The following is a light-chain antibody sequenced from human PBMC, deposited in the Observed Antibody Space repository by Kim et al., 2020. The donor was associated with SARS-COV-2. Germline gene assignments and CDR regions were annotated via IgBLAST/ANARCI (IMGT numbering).Light chain of an antibody. V-gene: IGKV1-39*01. CDR2: FAS. Sequence: SASVGDRVTSTCRASQSICTKLTWYQQKAGKAPKIVIYFASTLESGVPTRFSGSGSGTEFTLAISSLQPEDFATYYCQQSITFPYTFGQGTKLEI. J-gene: IGKJ2*01. CDR3: QQSITFPYT. CDR1: QSICTK.